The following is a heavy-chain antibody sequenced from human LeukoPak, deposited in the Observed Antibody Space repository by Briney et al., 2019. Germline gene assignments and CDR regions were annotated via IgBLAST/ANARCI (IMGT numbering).Heavy chain of an antibody. CDR3: ARDSSSWYVHYYYYMDV. CDR2: IYYSGST. V-gene: IGHV4-39*07. D-gene: IGHD6-13*01. Sequence: SETLSLTCTVSGGSISSSSYYWGRIRQPPGKGLEWIGSIYYSGSTYYNPSLKSRVTISVDTSKNQFSLKLSSVTAADTAVYYCARDSSSWYVHYYYYMDVWGKGTTVTVSS. CDR1: GGSISSSSYY. J-gene: IGHJ6*03.